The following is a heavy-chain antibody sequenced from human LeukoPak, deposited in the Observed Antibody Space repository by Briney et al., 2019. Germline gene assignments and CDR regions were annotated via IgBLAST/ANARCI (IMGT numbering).Heavy chain of an antibody. Sequence: PGGSLRLSCAASGFTFSSYAMHWVRQAPGKGLEWVAVISYDGSNKYYADSVKGRFTISRDNSKNTLYLQMNSLRAEDTAVYYCARDVDRITIFGPGGLYWGQGTLVTVSS. V-gene: IGHV3-30*04. CDR1: GFTFSSYA. CDR3: ARDVDRITIFGPGGLY. D-gene: IGHD3-3*01. J-gene: IGHJ4*02. CDR2: ISYDGSNK.